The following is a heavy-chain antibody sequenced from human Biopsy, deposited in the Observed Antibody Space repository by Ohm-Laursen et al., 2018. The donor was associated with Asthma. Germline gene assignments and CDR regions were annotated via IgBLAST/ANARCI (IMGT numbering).Heavy chain of an antibody. CDR2: ISYTGSA. J-gene: IGHJ4*02. CDR1: GGSISNSNYY. CDR3: ARHWDWGSFFDY. V-gene: IGHV4-39*01. Sequence: SDTLSLTCTVSGGSISNSNYYWGWIRQPPGKGLEWMGSISYTGSAYHNPSLKSRVTISVNTSKNHLSLKLSPVTAADTAVYYCARHWDWGSFFDYWGQGTPVTVSS. D-gene: IGHD7-27*01.